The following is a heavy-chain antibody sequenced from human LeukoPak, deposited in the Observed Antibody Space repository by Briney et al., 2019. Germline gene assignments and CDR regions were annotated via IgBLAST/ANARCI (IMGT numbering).Heavy chain of an antibody. J-gene: IGHJ3*02. CDR2: IYTSGST. CDR1: GGSISSYY. D-gene: IGHD3-22*01. Sequence: SETLSLTCTVSGGSISSYYWRWTRQPAGKGLEWIGRIYTSGSTNYNPSLKSRVTMSVDTSKNQFSLKLSSVTAADTAVYYCARDGLYDSSGYYFDAFDIWGQGTMVTVSS. CDR3: ARDGLYDSSGYYFDAFDI. V-gene: IGHV4-4*07.